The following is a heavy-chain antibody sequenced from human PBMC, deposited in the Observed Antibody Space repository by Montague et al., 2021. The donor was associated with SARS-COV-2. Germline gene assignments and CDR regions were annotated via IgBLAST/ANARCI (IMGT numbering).Heavy chain of an antibody. D-gene: IGHD3-9*01. CDR1: GFSLSTSGMC. V-gene: IGHV2-70*01. CDR3: ARSHYDILTGYYTVFDY. CDR2: XYWXDDK. J-gene: IGHJ4*02. Sequence: PALVTPTQTLTLTCTFSGFSLSTSGMCVSWIRQPPGKALEWLALXYWXDDKYYSTSLKTRLTISKDTSKNQVVLTMTNMDPVDTATYYCARSHYDILTGYYTVFDYWGQGTLVTISS.